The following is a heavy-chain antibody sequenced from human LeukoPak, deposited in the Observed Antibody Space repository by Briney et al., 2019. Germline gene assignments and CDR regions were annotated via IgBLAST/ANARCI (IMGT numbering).Heavy chain of an antibody. CDR2: ISGSFGRT. CDR1: GFTLSSYA. J-gene: IGHJ6*03. Sequence: GGSLRLSCAASGFTLSSYAMNWVRQAPGKGLEWVSGISGSFGRTYYADPVKGRFTISRDNSKNTLYLQMNSLRAEDTAVYYCAKVGVAVAGTGYYYYYYMDVWGKGTTVTVSS. D-gene: IGHD6-19*01. CDR3: AKVGVAVAGTGYYYYYYMDV. V-gene: IGHV3-23*01.